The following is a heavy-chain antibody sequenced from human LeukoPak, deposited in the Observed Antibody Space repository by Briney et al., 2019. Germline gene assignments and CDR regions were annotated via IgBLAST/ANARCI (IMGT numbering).Heavy chain of an antibody. CDR3: ASDMGDGYNSFDY. CDR1: RFTCYDYA. V-gene: IGHV3-43*02. CDR2: ISGGGGGT. Sequence: GGSLRLSCAASRFTCYDYAMHWVRKAPGKGRVWVSLISGGGGGTYYADSVKCRFTISRDNSKNSLYLQMNSLRTEDTDLYCCASDMGDGYNSFDYWGQGTLVTVS. J-gene: IGHJ4*02. D-gene: IGHD5-24*01.